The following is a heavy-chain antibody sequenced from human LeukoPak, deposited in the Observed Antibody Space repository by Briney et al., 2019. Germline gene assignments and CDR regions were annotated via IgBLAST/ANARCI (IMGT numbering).Heavy chain of an antibody. V-gene: IGHV3-7*01. CDR1: GFTFRSYW. Sequence: PGGSLRLSCAASGFTFRSYWMNWVRQAPGKGLEWVANIKEDGSEKYYVDSVKGRFTISRDNGKSSLYLQMNSLRDEDTAVYSCARGSRNAFDIWGQGTMVTVSS. D-gene: IGHD6-13*01. J-gene: IGHJ3*02. CDR2: IKEDGSEK. CDR3: ARGSRNAFDI.